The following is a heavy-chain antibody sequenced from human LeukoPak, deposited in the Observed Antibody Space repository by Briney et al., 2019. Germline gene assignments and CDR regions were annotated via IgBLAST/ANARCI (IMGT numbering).Heavy chain of an antibody. Sequence: SETLSLTCTVSGGFISGYYWSWIRQPAGKGLEWIGRIYSSGSTNYDPSLTSRVTMSVDTSKNQFSLKLSSVTAADTAVYYCARDGYGSGSPYAFDVWGQGTMVTVSS. CDR1: GGFISGYY. J-gene: IGHJ3*01. CDR3: ARDGYGSGSPYAFDV. CDR2: IYSSGST. V-gene: IGHV4-4*07. D-gene: IGHD3-10*01.